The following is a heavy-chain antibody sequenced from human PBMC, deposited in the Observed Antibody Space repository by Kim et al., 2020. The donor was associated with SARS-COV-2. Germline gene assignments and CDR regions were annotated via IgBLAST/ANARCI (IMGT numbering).Heavy chain of an antibody. CDR2: INHSGST. Sequence: SETLSLTCAVYGGSFSGYYWSWIRQPPGKGLEWIGEINHSGSTNYNPSLKSRVTISVDTSKNQFSLKLSSVTAADTAVYYCARGLGITIFGVVTSSAGGAFDIWGQGTMVTVSS. V-gene: IGHV4-34*01. J-gene: IGHJ3*02. D-gene: IGHD3-3*01. CDR3: ARGLGITIFGVVTSSAGGAFDI. CDR1: GGSFSGYY.